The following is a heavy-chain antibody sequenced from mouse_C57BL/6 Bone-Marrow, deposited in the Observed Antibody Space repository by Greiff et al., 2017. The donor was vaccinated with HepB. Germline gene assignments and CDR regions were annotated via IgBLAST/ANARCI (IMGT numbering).Heavy chain of an antibody. CDR2: IYPGDGDT. V-gene: IGHV1-82*01. D-gene: IGHD2-5*01. J-gene: IGHJ2*01. CDR1: GYAFSSSW. Sequence: VQLQQSGPELVKPGASVKISCKASGYAFSSSWMNWVKQRPGKGLEWIGRIYPGDGDTNYNGKFKGKATLTADKSSSTAYMQLSSLTSEDSAVYFCARSRYSNSFDYWRQGTTLTVSS. CDR3: ARSRYSNSFDY.